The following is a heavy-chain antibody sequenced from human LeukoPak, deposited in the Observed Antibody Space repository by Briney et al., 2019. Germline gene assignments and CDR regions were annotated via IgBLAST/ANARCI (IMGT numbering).Heavy chain of an antibody. J-gene: IGHJ4*02. CDR2: IRYDGSNK. CDR1: GFTFSSYE. V-gene: IGHV3-30*02. D-gene: IGHD3-22*01. Sequence: GGSLRLSCAASGFTFSSYEMNWVRQAPGRGLEWAAFIRYDGSNKYYADSVKGRFTISRDNSKNTLYLQMNSLRAADTAVYYCAKDPTHYRVWDDYDSTVLSYWGQGTLVTVSS. CDR3: AKDPTHYRVWDDYDSTVLSY.